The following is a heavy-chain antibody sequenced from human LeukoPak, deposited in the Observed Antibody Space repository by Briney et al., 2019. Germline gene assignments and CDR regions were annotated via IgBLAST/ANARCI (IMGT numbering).Heavy chain of an antibody. CDR3: ARDVYYYDSSGYWAFVDY. D-gene: IGHD3-22*01. CDR2: INSDGSST. V-gene: IGHV3-74*01. CDR1: GFTFSSYW. Sequence: GGSLRLSCAASGFTFSSYWMHWVRQAPGKGLVWVSRINSDGSSTSYADSVKGRFTISRDNAKNTLYLQMNSLRAEDTAVYYCARDVYYYDSSGYWAFVDYWGQGTLVTVSS. J-gene: IGHJ4*02.